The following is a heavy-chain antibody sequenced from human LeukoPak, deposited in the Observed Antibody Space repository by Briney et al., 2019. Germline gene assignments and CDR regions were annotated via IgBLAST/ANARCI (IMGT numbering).Heavy chain of an antibody. J-gene: IGHJ5*02. CDR2: IYSGGAT. V-gene: IGHV3-53*01. D-gene: IGHD1-26*01. CDR1: GFIVSSNY. Sequence: GGSLRLSCAASGFIVSSNYMSWVRQAPGKGLEWGSVIYSGGATYYADSVKGRFTISRDNSKNMLYLQMNSLRAEDTAVYYCARGPIVGPTKGFDPWGQGTLVTVSS. CDR3: ARGPIVGPTKGFDP.